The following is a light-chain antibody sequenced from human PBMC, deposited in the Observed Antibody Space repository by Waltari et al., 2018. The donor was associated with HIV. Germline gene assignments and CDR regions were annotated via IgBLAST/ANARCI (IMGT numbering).Light chain of an antibody. CDR3: AVRDDTLSGGV. V-gene: IGLV1-47*01. CDR2: RDN. Sequence: QSVLTQPPSASGTPGQQVTISCSEGTSNIGANFVFWSQQFPGTAPNLLIYRDNLRHSAVRAPFPGSKSDTSASLTIIGLRFDDEAHYFCAVRDDTLSGGVFGGGTKLTVL. CDR1: TSNIGANF. J-gene: IGLJ2*01.